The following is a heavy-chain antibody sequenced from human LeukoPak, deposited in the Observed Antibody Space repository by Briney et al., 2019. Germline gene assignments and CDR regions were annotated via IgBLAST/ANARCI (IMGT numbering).Heavy chain of an antibody. V-gene: IGHV4-34*01. CDR3: ARFRFRPLARFDP. CDR2: INHSGST. J-gene: IGHJ5*02. CDR1: GGSFSGYY. D-gene: IGHD3-16*01. Sequence: SETLSLTCAVYGGSFSGYYWSWIRQPPGKGLEWIGEINHSGSTNYNPSLKSRVTISVDTSKNQFSLKLSSVTAADTAVYYCARFRFRPLARFDPWGQGTLVTVSS.